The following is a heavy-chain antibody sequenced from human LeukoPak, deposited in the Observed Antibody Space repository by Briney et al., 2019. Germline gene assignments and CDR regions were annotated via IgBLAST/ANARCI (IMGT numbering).Heavy chain of an antibody. CDR1: GFTLSSYW. J-gene: IGHJ6*03. V-gene: IGHV3-48*04. CDR2: ISSSGSTI. CDR3: ARDGYCSSTSCLRYYYMDV. Sequence: GGSLRLSCAASGFTLSSYWMSWVRQAPGKGLEWVSYISSSGSTIYYADSVKGRFTISRDNAKNSLYLQMNSLRAEDTAVYYCARDGYCSSTSCLRYYYMDVWGKGTTVTISS. D-gene: IGHD2-2*03.